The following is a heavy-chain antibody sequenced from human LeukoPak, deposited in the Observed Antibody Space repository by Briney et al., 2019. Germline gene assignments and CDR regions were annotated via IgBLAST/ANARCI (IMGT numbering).Heavy chain of an antibody. D-gene: IGHD3-22*01. Sequence: GGSLRLSCAASGFTFSSYAMHWVRQAPGKGLEWVAVISYDGSNKYYADSVKGRFTISRDNSKNTLYLQMNSLRAEDTAVYYCAKALYYYDSSGAADIWGQGTMVTVSS. J-gene: IGHJ3*02. CDR1: GFTFSSYA. CDR3: AKALYYYDSSGAADI. V-gene: IGHV3-30*04. CDR2: ISYDGSNK.